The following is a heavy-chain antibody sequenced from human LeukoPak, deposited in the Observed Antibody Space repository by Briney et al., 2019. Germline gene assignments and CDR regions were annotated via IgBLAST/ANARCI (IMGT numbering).Heavy chain of an antibody. CDR3: VRGGYSYGTLDY. D-gene: IGHD5-18*01. J-gene: IGHJ4*02. V-gene: IGHV3-53*01. Sequence: GGSLRLSCAASGFTLITNYMSWVRQAPGKGLEFVSIIYSSGSTYYADAVKGRFTIIRDNSKNTLYLQMKNVRGDDAAVYYCVRGGYSYGTLDYWGRGTLVTVSS. CDR1: GFTLITNY. CDR2: IYSSGST.